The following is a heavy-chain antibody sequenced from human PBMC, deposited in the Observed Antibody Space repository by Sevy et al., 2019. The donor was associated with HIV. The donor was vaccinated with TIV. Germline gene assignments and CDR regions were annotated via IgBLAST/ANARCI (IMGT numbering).Heavy chain of an antibody. CDR3: ARDWECTGGVCYFTDV. CDR2: IKQAGSEK. D-gene: IGHD2-8*02. Sequence: GGSLRLSCTASGFTFSSYWMSWVRQAPGKGLEWVANIKQAGSEKYYVDSVKGRFTISRDNAKNSLYLQMNSLRAEDTAVYYCARDWECTGGVCYFTDVWGQGTTVTVSS. J-gene: IGHJ6*02. CDR1: GFTFSSYW. V-gene: IGHV3-7*03.